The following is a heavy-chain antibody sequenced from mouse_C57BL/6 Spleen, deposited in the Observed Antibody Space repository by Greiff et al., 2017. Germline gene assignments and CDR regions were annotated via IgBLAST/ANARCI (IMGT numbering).Heavy chain of an antibody. CDR1: GYTFTSYW. Sequence: VQLQQSGAELVKPGASVKMSCKASGYTFTSYWITWVKQRPGQGLEWIGDIYPGSGSTNYNEKFKSKATLTVDTASSTAYMQLSSLTSADSAVYYCAVYDGSSLDYWGQGTTLTVSS. CDR3: AVYDGSSLDY. D-gene: IGHD2-3*01. V-gene: IGHV1-55*01. J-gene: IGHJ2*01. CDR2: IYPGSGST.